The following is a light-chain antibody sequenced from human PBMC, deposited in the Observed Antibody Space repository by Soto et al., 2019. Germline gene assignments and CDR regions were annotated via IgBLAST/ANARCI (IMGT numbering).Light chain of an antibody. CDR3: SSYKTTTTVVV. CDR1: SSDIGGYNF. Sequence: QPASVSGSPGQSITISCTGTSSDIGGYNFVSWYQQYPGKAPKLMIFGVSDRPSGVSNRFSGSKSGNTASLTISGLQAEDEADYYCSSYKTTTTVVVFGGGTKLTVL. J-gene: IGLJ2*01. CDR2: GVS. V-gene: IGLV2-14*01.